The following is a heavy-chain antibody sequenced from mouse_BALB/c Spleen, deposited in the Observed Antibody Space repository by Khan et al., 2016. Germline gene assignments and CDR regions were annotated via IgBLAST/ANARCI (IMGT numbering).Heavy chain of an antibody. CDR1: GYTFTSYW. CDR2: IAPGSGNT. D-gene: IGHD1-1*01. V-gene: IGHV1S41*01. CDR3: AREGTVPLMDY. Sequence: DLVKPGASVKLSCTASGYTFTSYWINWIKQRPGQGLEWIGRIAPGSGNTYYNDMFKRKATLTVDTSSSTAYIQLSSLSSEDSAVYFGAREGTVPLMDYWGQGTSVTVSS. J-gene: IGHJ4*01.